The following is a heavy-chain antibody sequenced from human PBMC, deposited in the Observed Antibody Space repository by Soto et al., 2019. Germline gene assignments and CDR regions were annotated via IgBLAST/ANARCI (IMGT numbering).Heavy chain of an antibody. Sequence: GGSLRLSCAASGFTFSSYAMSWVRQAPGKGLEWVSAISGSGGSTYYADSVKGRFTISRDNSKNTLYLQMNSLRAEDTAVYYSAKALGEWLSHLFDHWGQGTLVTVSS. CDR2: ISGSGGST. D-gene: IGHD3-3*01. V-gene: IGHV3-23*01. J-gene: IGHJ4*02. CDR3: AKALGEWLSHLFDH. CDR1: GFTFSSYA.